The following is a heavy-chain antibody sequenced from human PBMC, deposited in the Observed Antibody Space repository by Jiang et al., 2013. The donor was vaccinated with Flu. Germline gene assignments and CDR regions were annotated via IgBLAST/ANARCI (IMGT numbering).Heavy chain of an antibody. CDR3: VRDGDY. CDR1: GDSVSSGSHH. J-gene: IGHJ4*02. CDR2: IHSSGST. V-gene: IGHV4-61*01. Sequence: LLKPSETLSLTCTVSGDSVSSGSHHWIWIRQPPEKGLEWMGQIHSSGSTNYKPSLKSRISISVDTSKNQVSLRLNSVTAADTAIYYCVRDGDYWGQGILVTVSS.